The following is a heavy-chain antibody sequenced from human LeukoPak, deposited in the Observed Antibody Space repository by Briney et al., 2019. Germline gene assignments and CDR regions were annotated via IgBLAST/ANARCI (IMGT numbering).Heavy chain of an antibody. CDR1: GFTFSSYG. D-gene: IGHD3-22*01. Sequence: GRSLRLSCAASGFTFSSYGMHWVRQAPGKGLEWVAVIWYDGSNKYHADAVKGRFTISRDNSKNTLYVQMNSLRAEDTAVYYCARGGYYDSSGFRIDHWGQGTLVTVSS. CDR2: IWYDGSNK. CDR3: ARGGYYDSSGFRIDH. V-gene: IGHV3-30*19. J-gene: IGHJ4*02.